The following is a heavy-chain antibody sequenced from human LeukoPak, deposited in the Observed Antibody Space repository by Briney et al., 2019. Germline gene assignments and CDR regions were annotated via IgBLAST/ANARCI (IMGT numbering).Heavy chain of an antibody. CDR3: ARGHRIINGLDV. CDR2: INPNTGGT. J-gene: IGHJ6*02. V-gene: IGHV1-2*02. Sequence: GASVKVSCKASGYTFTGYYIHWVRQAPGQGLEWMGFINPNTGGTSYAQKFQARVTMTRDTSISTAYMELTTLTSDDTAIYYCARGHRIINGLDVWGQGTTVIVSS. CDR1: GYTFTGYY.